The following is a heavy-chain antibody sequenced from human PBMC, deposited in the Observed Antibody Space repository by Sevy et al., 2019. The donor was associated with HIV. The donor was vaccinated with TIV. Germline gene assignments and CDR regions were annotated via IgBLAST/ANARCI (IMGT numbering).Heavy chain of an antibody. CDR2: IKEDGSKK. D-gene: IGHD3-9*01. CDR3: ARVPDILSGYPSHYFDY. V-gene: IGHV3-7*01. J-gene: IGHJ4*02. Sequence: GGSLRLSCAASGFSFSKYWMSWVRQAPGKGLEWVANIKEDGSKKNYLESVKGRFTISRDNAKNLLYLQMNNLCADDTAMYYCARVPDILSGYPSHYFDYWGQGTLVTVSS. CDR1: GFSFSKYW.